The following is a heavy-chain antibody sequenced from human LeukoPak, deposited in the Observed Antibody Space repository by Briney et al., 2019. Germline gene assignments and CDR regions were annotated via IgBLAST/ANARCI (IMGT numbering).Heavy chain of an antibody. V-gene: IGHV4-30-2*01. CDR3: ARSPAIVVAHFDY. D-gene: IGHD3-22*01. J-gene: IGHJ4*02. Sequence: SETLSLTCTVSGGSISSGGYYWSWIRQPPGKGLEWIGYIYHSGSTYYNPSLKSRVTISVDRSKNQFSLKLSSVTAADTAVYYCARSPAIVVAHFDYWGQGTLVTVSS. CDR1: GGSISSGGYY. CDR2: IYHSGST.